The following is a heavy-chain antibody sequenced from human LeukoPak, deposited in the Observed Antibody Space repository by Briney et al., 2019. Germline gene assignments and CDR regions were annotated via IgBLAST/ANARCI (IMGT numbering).Heavy chain of an antibody. Sequence: PGGSLRLSCAASGFTFSTYEMNWVRQAPGKGLEGVSYISSRGSAIYYADSVKGRFTISRNIATTSLYLQMNSLRAEDTAIYYCARDMEPDAFDIWGQGTMVTVSS. CDR2: ISSRGSAI. CDR1: GFTFSTYE. D-gene: IGHD1-1*01. CDR3: ARDMEPDAFDI. V-gene: IGHV3-48*03. J-gene: IGHJ3*02.